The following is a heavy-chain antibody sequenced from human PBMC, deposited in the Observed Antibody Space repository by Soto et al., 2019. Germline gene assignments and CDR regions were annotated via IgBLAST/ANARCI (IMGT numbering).Heavy chain of an antibody. CDR3: AKRRGAGGHFDY. J-gene: IGHJ4*02. V-gene: IGHV3-23*01. CDR1: GFTFSSYA. CDR2: VSIGGST. D-gene: IGHD2-15*01. Sequence: GGFLRLSCAASGFTFSSYAVGWVRQGPGKGLEWVAVVSIGGSTHYADSVWGRFTISRDNSKNTLSLQMNSLTAEDTAVYFCAKRRGAGGHFDYWGQGALVTVSS.